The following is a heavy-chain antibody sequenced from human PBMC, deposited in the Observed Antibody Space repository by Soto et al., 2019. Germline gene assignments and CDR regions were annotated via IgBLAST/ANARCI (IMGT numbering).Heavy chain of an antibody. CDR2: INHSGST. J-gene: IGHJ4*02. V-gene: IGHV4-34*01. D-gene: IGHD5-12*01. Sequence: SETLSLTCAVYGGSFSGYYWSWIRQPPGKGLEWIGEINHSGSTNYNPSLKSRVTISVDTSKNQFSLKLSSVTAADTAVYYCARGRRSDYATIRHWGQGTLVTVSS. CDR1: GGSFSGYY. CDR3: ARGRRSDYATIRH.